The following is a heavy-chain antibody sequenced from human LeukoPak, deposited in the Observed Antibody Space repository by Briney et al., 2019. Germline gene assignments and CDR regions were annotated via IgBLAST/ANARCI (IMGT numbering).Heavy chain of an antibody. Sequence: GGSLRLSCAVSGFTFRSNWMHWVRQAPGKGLVWVSRIRPDGSGSNYADSVKGRFTISRDNAKNTVYLQMNGLRAEDTAIYYCTRGRSGANPNGLDIWGQGTMVTVSS. V-gene: IGHV3-74*01. CDR1: GFTFRSNW. D-gene: IGHD2-8*01. CDR3: TRGRSGANPNGLDI. CDR2: IRPDGSGS. J-gene: IGHJ3*02.